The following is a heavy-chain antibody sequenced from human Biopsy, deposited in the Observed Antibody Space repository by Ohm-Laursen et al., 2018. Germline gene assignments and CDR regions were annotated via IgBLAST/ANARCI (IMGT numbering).Heavy chain of an antibody. Sequence: SLRLSCAASGFTFENYAMNWVWQAPGKGLEWVSGISWNSGSVVYADSVKGRFTISRDNAKNSLYLQMHSLRAEDTAFYYCAKASGYSSGWPIDYWGQGNLVTVSS. CDR1: GFTFENYA. V-gene: IGHV3-9*01. CDR2: ISWNSGSV. CDR3: AKASGYSSGWPIDY. J-gene: IGHJ4*02. D-gene: IGHD6-19*01.